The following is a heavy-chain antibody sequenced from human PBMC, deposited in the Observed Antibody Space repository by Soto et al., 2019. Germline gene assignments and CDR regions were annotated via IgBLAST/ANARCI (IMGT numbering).Heavy chain of an antibody. V-gene: IGHV4-30-2*01. CDR1: GGSINNGGYS. CDR3: ARTSYDILTGRLDAFDI. D-gene: IGHD3-9*01. CDR2: ISHGGNT. J-gene: IGHJ3*02. Sequence: QLQLQESGSRLVRPSQTLSLTCAVSGGSINNGGYSWSWLRQPPGKGLEWIGCISHGGNTYYNPSLRSRVIMSIDKSKNHFSLGLKSVTAADTATYYCARTSYDILTGRLDAFDIWGQGTMVTVSS.